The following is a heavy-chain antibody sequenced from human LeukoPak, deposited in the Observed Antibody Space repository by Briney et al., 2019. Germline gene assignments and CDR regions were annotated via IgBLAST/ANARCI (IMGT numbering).Heavy chain of an antibody. Sequence: SETLSLTCTVSGDSISNYYWSWIRQPPGKALEWVGYVHFSGNTNYNPSLKSRVTISVDTSKNQFSLKLSSVTAADTAVYYCARDGLSDRIVVVPAASDAFDIWGQGTMVTVSS. J-gene: IGHJ3*02. V-gene: IGHV4-59*12. CDR3: ARDGLSDRIVVVPAASDAFDI. D-gene: IGHD2-2*01. CDR2: VHFSGNT. CDR1: GDSISNYY.